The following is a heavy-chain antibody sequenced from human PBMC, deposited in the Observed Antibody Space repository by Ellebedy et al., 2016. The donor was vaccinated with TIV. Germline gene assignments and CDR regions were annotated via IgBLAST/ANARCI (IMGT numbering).Heavy chain of an antibody. Sequence: ASVKVSCKASGGTFSSYAISWVRQAPGQGLEWMGWISAYNGNTNYAQKLQGRVTMTTDTSTSTAYMELRSLRSDDTAVYYCARARGSYYVYHFDYWGQGTLVTVSS. D-gene: IGHD1-26*01. V-gene: IGHV1-18*01. J-gene: IGHJ4*02. CDR1: GGTFSSYA. CDR3: ARARGSYYVYHFDY. CDR2: ISAYNGNT.